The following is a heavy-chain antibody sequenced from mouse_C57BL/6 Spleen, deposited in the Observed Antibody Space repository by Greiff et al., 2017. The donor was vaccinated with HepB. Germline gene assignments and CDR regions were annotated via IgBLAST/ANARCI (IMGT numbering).Heavy chain of an antibody. CDR2: IYPGDGDT. V-gene: IGHV1-82*01. CDR1: GYAFSSSW. J-gene: IGHJ1*03. Sequence: QVQLKQSGPELVNPGASVKISCKASGYAFSSSWMNWVKQRPGKGLEWIGRIYPGDGDTNYNGKFKGKATLTADKSSSTAYMQLSSLTSEDSAVYFCARPYGSSRYFDVWGTGTTVTVSS. CDR3: ARPYGSSRYFDV. D-gene: IGHD1-1*01.